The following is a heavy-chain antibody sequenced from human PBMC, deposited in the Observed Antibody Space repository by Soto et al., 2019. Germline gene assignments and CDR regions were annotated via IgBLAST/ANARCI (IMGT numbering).Heavy chain of an antibody. J-gene: IGHJ4*02. CDR3: ARGPGGPDCPGDY. CDR2: INAGNGNT. Sequence: QVQLVQSGAEVKKPGASVKVSCKASGYTFTSYAMHWVRQAPGQRLEWMGWINAGNGNTKYSQKFQGRVTITRDTSASTASMELSSLRSEDTAVDYCARGPGGPDCPGDYWGQGTLLTVSS. V-gene: IGHV1-3*01. CDR1: GYTFTSYA. D-gene: IGHD2-21*02.